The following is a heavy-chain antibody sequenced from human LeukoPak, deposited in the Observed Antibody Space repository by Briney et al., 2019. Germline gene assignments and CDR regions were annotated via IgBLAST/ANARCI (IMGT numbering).Heavy chain of an antibody. CDR1: GFTFNSYG. D-gene: IGHD1-1*01. CDR2: IWYDGSNK. Sequence: PGGSLRLSCAASGFTFNSYGIHWVRQAPGKGLEWVAVIWYDGSNKYYADSVKGRFTISRDNSKNTLYLQMNSLRAEDTAVYYCARGRNWNDPPLHGMDVWGQGTTVTVSS. CDR3: ARGRNWNDPPLHGMDV. J-gene: IGHJ6*02. V-gene: IGHV3-33*01.